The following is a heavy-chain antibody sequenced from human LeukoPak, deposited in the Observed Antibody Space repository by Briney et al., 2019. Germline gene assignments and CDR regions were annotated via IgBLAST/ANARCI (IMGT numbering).Heavy chain of an antibody. D-gene: IGHD1-26*01. CDR1: GGSISSGNYY. J-gene: IGHJ4*02. CDR2: IYHSGNT. Sequence: PSETLSLTCTVSGGSISSGNYYWGWIRQPPGKGLEWIGSIYHSGNTYYNPSLKSRVTISADTSKNQFYPKPSSVTAADTAVFYCARRSGSYRFDYWGQGTLVTVSS. V-gene: IGHV4-39*01. CDR3: ARRSGSYRFDY.